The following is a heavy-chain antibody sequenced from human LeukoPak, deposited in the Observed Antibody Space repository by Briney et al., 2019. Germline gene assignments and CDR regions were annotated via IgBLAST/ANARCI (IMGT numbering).Heavy chain of an antibody. D-gene: IGHD2-2*01. CDR1: GFTFSSYA. J-gene: IGHJ3*02. CDR2: ISGSGGST. Sequence: GGSLRLSCAASGFTFSSYAMSWVRQAPGKELEWVSAISGSGGSTYYADSVKGRFTISRDNSKNTLYLQMNSLRAEDTAVYYCAKDRIVVVPAAMDLDAFDIWGQGTMVTVSS. V-gene: IGHV3-23*01. CDR3: AKDRIVVVPAAMDLDAFDI.